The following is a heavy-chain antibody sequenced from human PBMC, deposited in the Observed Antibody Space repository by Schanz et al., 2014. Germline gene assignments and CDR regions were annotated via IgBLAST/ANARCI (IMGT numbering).Heavy chain of an antibody. Sequence: DVQLLESGGGLVQPGGSLRLSCAASGFTFTNYAMSWVRQAPGKGLEWVSLISDSGDTAYYADSVKGRFTTSRDNFKGALDLQMSSLRAEDTAVYYCAKSLESCPGGRCSRGYFDYWGQGTLVTVSS. J-gene: IGHJ4*02. CDR2: ISDSGDTA. D-gene: IGHD2-8*02. CDR1: GFTFTNYA. CDR3: AKSLESCPGGRCSRGYFDY. V-gene: IGHV3-23*01.